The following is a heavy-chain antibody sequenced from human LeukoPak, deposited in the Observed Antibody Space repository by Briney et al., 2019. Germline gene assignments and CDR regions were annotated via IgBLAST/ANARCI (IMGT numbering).Heavy chain of an antibody. CDR3: ARDYYYGSVSYPSYNWFDP. J-gene: IGHJ5*02. CDR1: GGSISSSNW. V-gene: IGHV4-4*02. CDR2: IYHSGST. Sequence: SETLSLTCAVSGGSISSSNWWSWVRQPPGKGLEWIGEIYHSGSTNYNPSLRSRVTISVDKSRNQFSLKLSSVTAADTAVYYCARDYYYGSVSYPSYNWFDPWVQGTLVTVYS. D-gene: IGHD3-10*01.